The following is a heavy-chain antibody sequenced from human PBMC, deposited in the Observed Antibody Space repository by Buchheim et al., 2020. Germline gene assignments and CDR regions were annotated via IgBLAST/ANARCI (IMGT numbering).Heavy chain of an antibody. D-gene: IGHD3-10*01. Sequence: EVQILQFGGGLVQPGASLRVSCTVSGFTFNNYAMSWVRQTPGKGLEWISSIVGGGGTTYYSDSVKGRFTVSRDNSKSTLYLQLNDLTVEDTAVYYCAKDALVRGDSTRGTYFFDHWGQGT. V-gene: IGHV3-23*01. J-gene: IGHJ4*02. CDR2: IVGGGGTT. CDR1: GFTFNNYA. CDR3: AKDALVRGDSTRGTYFFDH.